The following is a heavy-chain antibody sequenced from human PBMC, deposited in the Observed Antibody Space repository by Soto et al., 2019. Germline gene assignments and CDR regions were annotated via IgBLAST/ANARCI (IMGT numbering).Heavy chain of an antibody. D-gene: IGHD3-16*02. J-gene: IGHJ4*02. V-gene: IGHV3-33*01. CDR1: GFTFSNYG. CDR3: ARDLSGPLDY. CDR2: IWYDGNHE. Sequence: QVQLVESGGGVVQPGRSLRLSCAASGFTFSNYGMHWVRQAPGKGLEWVALIWYDGNHEYYADSVKGRFTISRDNSESTVYLQMSSLRVEDTAVYYCARDLSGPLDYWGQGTPVTVSS.